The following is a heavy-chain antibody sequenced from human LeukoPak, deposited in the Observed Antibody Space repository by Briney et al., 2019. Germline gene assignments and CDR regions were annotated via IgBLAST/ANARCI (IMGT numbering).Heavy chain of an antibody. CDR1: GFTFSSYA. D-gene: IGHD3-10*01. V-gene: IGHV3-23*01. J-gene: IGHJ1*01. CDR2: ISGSGDST. Sequence: GGSLRLSCAASGFTFSSYAMSWVRQAPGKGLEWVSAISGSGDSTYYADSVEGRFTISRDNSKNTLYLQMNSLRAEDTAVYYCARGSGIWFRELSPSNPYFQHWGQGTLVTVSS. CDR3: ARGSGIWFRELSPSNPYFQH.